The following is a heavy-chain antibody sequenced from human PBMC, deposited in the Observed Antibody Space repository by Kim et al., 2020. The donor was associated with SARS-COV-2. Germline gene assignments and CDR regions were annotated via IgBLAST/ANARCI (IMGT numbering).Heavy chain of an antibody. CDR3: ARTQGRGIDY. CDR2: ISSSSTYI. CDR1: GFTFSSYS. J-gene: IGHJ4*02. Sequence: GGSLRLSYAASGFTFSSYSMNWVRQAPGKGLEWVSFISSSSTYIYYADSLKGRFIISRDNAKNSLYLQMNSLRAEDTAVYYCARTQGRGIDYWGQGTLVTVSS. V-gene: IGHV3-21*01.